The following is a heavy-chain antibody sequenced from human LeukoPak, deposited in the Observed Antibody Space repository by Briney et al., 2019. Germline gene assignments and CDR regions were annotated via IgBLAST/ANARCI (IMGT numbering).Heavy chain of an antibody. CDR1: GGSITSYY. D-gene: IGHD6-13*01. Sequence: SETLSLTCTVSGGSITSYYWSWIRQPPGKGLEGIGYIYDTGSTNYSPSLKSRVTISVDTSKNQFSLKLTSVTAADTAVYYCARHETSSSWTSSFDYWGQGTLVTVSS. CDR2: IYDTGST. V-gene: IGHV4-59*08. CDR3: ARHETSSSWTSSFDY. J-gene: IGHJ4*02.